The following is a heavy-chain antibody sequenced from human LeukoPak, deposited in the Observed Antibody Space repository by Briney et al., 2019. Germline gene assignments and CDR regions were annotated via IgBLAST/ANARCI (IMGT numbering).Heavy chain of an antibody. V-gene: IGHV1-8*01. CDR3: ARAPMVRGVIYPSYYFDY. D-gene: IGHD3-10*01. CDR2: MNPNSGNT. J-gene: IGHJ4*02. CDR1: GYTFTSYD. Sequence: ASVTVSCKASGYTFTSYDINWVRQATGRGLEWMGWMNPNSGNTGYAQKFQGRVTMTRNTSISTAYMELSSLRSEDTAVYYCARAPMVRGVIYPSYYFDYWGQGTLVTVSS.